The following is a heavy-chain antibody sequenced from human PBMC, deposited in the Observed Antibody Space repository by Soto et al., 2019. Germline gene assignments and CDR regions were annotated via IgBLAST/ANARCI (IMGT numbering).Heavy chain of an antibody. V-gene: IGHV4-59*01. J-gene: IGHJ4*02. CDR2: TYHRGST. CDR3: ARIGGYHGPLDY. Sequence: SATLSLTCSVSGVSIGSYFWSWIRQAPGRGLEWIVYTYHRGSTNYTHSLKSRVAISLDTSENQFSLKVNSVTAADTAVYYGARIGGYHGPLDYWGQGTPVTVSS. CDR1: GVSIGSYF. D-gene: IGHD6-25*01.